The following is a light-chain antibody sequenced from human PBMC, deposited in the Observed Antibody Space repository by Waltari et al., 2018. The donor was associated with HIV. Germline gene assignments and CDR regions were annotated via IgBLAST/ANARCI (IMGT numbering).Light chain of an antibody. CDR3: SSFTTSNSLL. V-gene: IGLV2-14*01. CDR2: EVS. J-gene: IGLJ2*01. Sequence: QSALTQPASVSGSPGQSITVSCTGPSSAVGAYNYVSWYQQTPGTAPKLVIYEVSNRPSGISYRFSGSKSGNTASLTISGLQTEDEGDYYCSSFTTSNSLLFGGGTKVTVL. CDR1: SSAVGAYNY.